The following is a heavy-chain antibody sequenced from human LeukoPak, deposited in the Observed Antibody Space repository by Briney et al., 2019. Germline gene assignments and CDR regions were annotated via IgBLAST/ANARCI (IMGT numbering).Heavy chain of an antibody. CDR3: AKEQDGMDV. CDR2: ISWNSGSI. CDR1: GFTFDDYA. J-gene: IGHJ6*02. V-gene: IGHV3-9*01. Sequence: GRSLRLSCAASGFTFDDYAMHWVRQAPGKGLEWVSGISWNSGSIGYADSVKGRFTISRDNAKNSLYLQMSSLRAEDTALYYCAKEQDGMDVWGQGTTVTVSS.